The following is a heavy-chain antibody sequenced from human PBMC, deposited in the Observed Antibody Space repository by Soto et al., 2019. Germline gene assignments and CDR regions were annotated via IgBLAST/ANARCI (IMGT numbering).Heavy chain of an antibody. V-gene: IGHV5-51*01. J-gene: IGHJ5*02. CDR1: GYSFTRYW. Sequence: AESLTSCCKVSGYSFTRYWIVWVRQMPGKPPEWMGIIYPGDSDTRYSPSFQGQVTISADKSISTAYLQWSSLKASDTAMYECARGPLYYDSSGYQLGWFDPWGQGTLVTVSS. CDR2: IYPGDSDT. D-gene: IGHD3-22*01. CDR3: ARGPLYYDSSGYQLGWFDP.